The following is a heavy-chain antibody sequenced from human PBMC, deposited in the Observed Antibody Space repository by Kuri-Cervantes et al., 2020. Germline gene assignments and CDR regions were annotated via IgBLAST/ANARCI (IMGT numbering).Heavy chain of an antibody. D-gene: IGHD1-26*01. V-gene: IGHV1-2*02. Sequence: ASVKVSCKASGYTFTGYYMHWVRQAPGQGLEWMGWINPNSGGTNYAQKFQGRVTMTRDASISTAYMELSRLRSDDTAVYYCARVGAMGFSAPKWDYWGQGTLVTVSS. J-gene: IGHJ4*02. CDR2: INPNSGGT. CDR3: ARVGAMGFSAPKWDY. CDR1: GYTFTGYY.